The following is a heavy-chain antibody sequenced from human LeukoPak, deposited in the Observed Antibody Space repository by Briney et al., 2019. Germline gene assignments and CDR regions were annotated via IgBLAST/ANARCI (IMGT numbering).Heavy chain of an antibody. CDR1: GYTFTGYY. D-gene: IGHD2/OR15-2a*01. CDR3: ARDRQRRESWFDP. V-gene: IGHV1-2*06. J-gene: IGHJ5*02. CDR2: INPNSGGT. Sequence: ASVKVSCKASGYTFTGYYMHWVRQAPGQGLEWMGRINPNSGGTNYAQKFQGRVTTTRDTSISTAYMELSRLRSDDTAVYYCARDRQRRESWFDPWGQGTLVTVSS.